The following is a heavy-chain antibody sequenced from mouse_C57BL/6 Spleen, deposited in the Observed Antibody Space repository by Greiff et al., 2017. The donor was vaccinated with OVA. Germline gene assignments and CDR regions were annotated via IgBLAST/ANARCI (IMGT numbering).Heavy chain of an antibody. Sequence: EVKLVESGGGSVQPGGSLSLSCAASGFTFTDYYMSWVRQPPGKALEWLGFIRNKANGYTTEYSASVKGRFTISRDNSQSILYLQMNALRAEDSATYYCARSGTKGYFDYWGQGTTLTVSS. D-gene: IGHD4-1*01. CDR1: GFTFTDYY. CDR3: ARSGTKGYFDY. CDR2: IRNKANGYTT. J-gene: IGHJ2*01. V-gene: IGHV7-3*01.